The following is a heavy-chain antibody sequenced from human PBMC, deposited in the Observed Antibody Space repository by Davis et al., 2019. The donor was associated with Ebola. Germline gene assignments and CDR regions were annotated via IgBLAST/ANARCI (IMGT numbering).Heavy chain of an antibody. CDR2: VSGSGRNT. J-gene: IGHJ4*02. D-gene: IGHD6-6*01. CDR1: GFTFSSYA. Sequence: PGGSLRLSCAASGFTFSSYAMIWVRQAPGKGLEWVSSVSGSGRNTYYADSVKGRLTISRDNSRNTVYLEMYSLRVEDTAVYYCAKTGHKTWYSDSSGGPHAFDSWGQGTLVTVSS. V-gene: IGHV3-23*01. CDR3: AKTGHKTWYSDSSGGPHAFDS.